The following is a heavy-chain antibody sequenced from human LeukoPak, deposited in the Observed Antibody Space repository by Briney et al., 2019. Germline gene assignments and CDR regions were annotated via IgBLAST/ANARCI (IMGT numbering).Heavy chain of an antibody. CDR1: GFTFSSYE. Sequence: PGGSLRLSCAASGFTFSSYEMNWVRQAPGKGLEWVSYISSSGSTIYYADSVKGRFTISGDNAKNSLYLQMNSLRAEDTAVYYCAVVVVPAAELVPGAFDIWGQGTMVTVSS. D-gene: IGHD2-2*01. CDR2: ISSSGSTI. J-gene: IGHJ3*02. CDR3: AVVVVPAAELVPGAFDI. V-gene: IGHV3-48*03.